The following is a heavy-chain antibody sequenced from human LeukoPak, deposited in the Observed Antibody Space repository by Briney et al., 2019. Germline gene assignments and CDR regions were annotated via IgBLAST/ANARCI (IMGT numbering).Heavy chain of an antibody. CDR1: GGTFSSYA. D-gene: IGHD2-8*01. CDR2: IIPIFGTA. V-gene: IGHV1-69*13. Sequence: GASVKVSCKASGGTFSSYAISWVRQAPGQGLEWMGGIIPIFGTANYAQKFQGRVTITADESTSTAYMELSSLRSEDTAVYYCARSNVPHYYYYMDVWGKGTTVTVSS. CDR3: ARSNVPHYYYYMDV. J-gene: IGHJ6*03.